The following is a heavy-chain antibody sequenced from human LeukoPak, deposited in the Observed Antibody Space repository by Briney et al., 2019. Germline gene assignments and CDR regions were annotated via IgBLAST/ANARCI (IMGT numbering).Heavy chain of an antibody. D-gene: IGHD2-2*01. CDR3: ARDGEFRYCSSTSCHAPYYYGSGSSAFDI. CDR2: INPSCGST. J-gene: IGHJ3*02. V-gene: IGHV1-46*01. CDR1: GYTFTSYY. Sequence: ASVKVSCKASGYTFTSYYMHWVRQAPGPGLEWMGIINPSCGSTSYEQKFQGRVTMTRDKSKSTVYMELSSLRSEDTAVYYCARDGEFRYCSSTSCHAPYYYGSGSSAFDIWGQGTMVTVSS.